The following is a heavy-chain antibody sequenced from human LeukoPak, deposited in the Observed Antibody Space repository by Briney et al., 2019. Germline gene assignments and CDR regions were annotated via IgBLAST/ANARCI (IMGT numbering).Heavy chain of an antibody. V-gene: IGHV3-23*05. Sequence: GGSLRLSCEASGFTFSAYAMTWVRQAPGKGLEWVSSIGSDNKPHYSESVKGRFAISRDNSKNILFLHLNSLRAEDTAFYYCAKNTILVATENWGQGTLVTVSS. D-gene: IGHD5-12*01. CDR2: IGSDNKP. J-gene: IGHJ4*02. CDR1: GFTFSAYA. CDR3: AKNTILVATEN.